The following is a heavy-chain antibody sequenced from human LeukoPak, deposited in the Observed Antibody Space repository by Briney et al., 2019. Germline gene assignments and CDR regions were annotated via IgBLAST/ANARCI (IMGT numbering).Heavy chain of an antibody. CDR1: GGSISSHY. CDR3: AREDSGSYRD. CDR2: IYYSGST. V-gene: IGHV4-59*11. J-gene: IGHJ4*02. D-gene: IGHD1-26*01. Sequence: PSETLSLTCTVPGGSISSHYWSWIRQPPGKGLEWTGYIYYSGSTNYNPSVKSRVTISVDTSKNQLSLKLSAVTAADRAVYYCAREDSGSYRDWGQGTLVTVSS.